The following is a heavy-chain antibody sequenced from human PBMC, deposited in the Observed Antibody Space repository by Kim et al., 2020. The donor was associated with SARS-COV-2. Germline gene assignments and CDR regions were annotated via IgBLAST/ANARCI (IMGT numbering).Heavy chain of an antibody. CDR1: GYTFTSYA. J-gene: IGHJ4*02. Sequence: ASVKVSCKASGYTFTSYAMHWVRQAPGQRLEWMGWINAGNGNTKYSQKFQGRVTITRDTSASTAYMELSSLRSEDTAVYYCARDPGYCSSTSCYPGLKPLDYWGQGTLVTVSS. V-gene: IGHV1-3*01. D-gene: IGHD2-2*01. CDR2: INAGNGNT. CDR3: ARDPGYCSSTSCYPGLKPLDY.